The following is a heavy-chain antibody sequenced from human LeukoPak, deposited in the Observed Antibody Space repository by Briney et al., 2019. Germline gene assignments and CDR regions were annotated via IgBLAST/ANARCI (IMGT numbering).Heavy chain of an antibody. Sequence: SETLSLTCSVSGGSISGYYWIWIRQPPGNGLEWVAYIHSGGGTNYNPSLKSRVTISVDTSKNQFSLKLSSVTAADTAVYYCARLYDRSSYGAFDIWGQGTMVTVSS. CDR2: IHSGGGT. D-gene: IGHD3-22*01. CDR1: GGSISGYY. V-gene: IGHV4-59*08. J-gene: IGHJ3*02. CDR3: ARLYDRSSYGAFDI.